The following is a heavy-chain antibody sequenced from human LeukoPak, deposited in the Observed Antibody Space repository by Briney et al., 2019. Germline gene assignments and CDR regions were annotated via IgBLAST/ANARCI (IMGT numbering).Heavy chain of an antibody. J-gene: IGHJ5*02. V-gene: IGHV4-39*07. Sequence: PGGSLRLSCAASGFTVSSNYMSWVRQAPGKGLEWIGGIYYSGSTYYNPSLKSRVTISVDTSKNQFSLKLSSVTAADTAVYYCARAQTSRILIAAAGTGWFDPWGQGTLVTVSS. CDR1: GFTVSSNY. CDR2: IYYSGST. CDR3: ARAQTSRILIAAAGTGWFDP. D-gene: IGHD6-13*01.